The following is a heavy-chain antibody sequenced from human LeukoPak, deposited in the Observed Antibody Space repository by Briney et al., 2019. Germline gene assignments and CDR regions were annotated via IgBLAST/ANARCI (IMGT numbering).Heavy chain of an antibody. D-gene: IGHD5-18*01. CDR2: INPNSGGT. J-gene: IGHJ3*02. V-gene: IGHV1-2*02. Sequence: ASVKVSCKASGYTFTGYYMHWVRQAPGQGLEWMGWINPNSGGTNYAQKFQGRVTMTRDTSISTAYMELSRLRSDDTAVYYCAREGYSYGPTDPDAFDIWGQGTMVTVSS. CDR1: GYTFTGYY. CDR3: AREGYSYGPTDPDAFDI.